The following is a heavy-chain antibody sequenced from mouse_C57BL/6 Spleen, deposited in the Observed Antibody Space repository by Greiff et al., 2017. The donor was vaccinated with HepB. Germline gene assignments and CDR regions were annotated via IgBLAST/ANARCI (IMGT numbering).Heavy chain of an antibody. CDR3: ARGWAPYYAMDY. J-gene: IGHJ4*01. CDR1: GYAFSSYW. D-gene: IGHD3-3*01. Sequence: QVQLQQSGAELVKPGASVKISCKASGYAFSSYWMNWVKQRPGKGLEWIGQIYPGDGDTNYNGKFKGKATLTADKSSSTAYMQLSSLTSEDSAVYFCARGWAPYYAMDYWGQGTSVTVSS. V-gene: IGHV1-80*01. CDR2: IYPGDGDT.